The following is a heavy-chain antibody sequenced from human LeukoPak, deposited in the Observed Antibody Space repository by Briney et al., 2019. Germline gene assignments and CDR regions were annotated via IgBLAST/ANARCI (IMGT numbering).Heavy chain of an antibody. CDR3: ARDWRDDSSGQDAFDI. D-gene: IGHD3-22*01. Sequence: SETLSLTCTVSGGSISSGDYYWSWIRQPPGKGLEWIGYIYYSGSTYYNPSLKSRVTISVDTSKNQFSLKPSSVTAADTAVYYCARDWRDDSSGQDAFDIWGQGTMVTVSS. CDR1: GGSISSGDYY. CDR2: IYYSGST. J-gene: IGHJ3*02. V-gene: IGHV4-30-4*01.